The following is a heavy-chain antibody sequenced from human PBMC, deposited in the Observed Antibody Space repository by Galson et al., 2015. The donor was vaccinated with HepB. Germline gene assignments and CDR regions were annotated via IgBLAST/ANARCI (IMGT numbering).Heavy chain of an antibody. CDR1: GFTFSNYG. J-gene: IGHJ4*02. D-gene: IGHD3-3*01. V-gene: IGHV3-23*01. CDR2: LNSGGKT. Sequence: SLRLSCAASGFTFSNYGMAWVRQAPGKGLEWVSHLNSGGKTEDAESVKGRFTISRDSSKRTLYLQMNSLRVEDTAIYYCARWRGAQSGFDHWGQGTLVTVAS. CDR3: ARWRGAQSGFDH.